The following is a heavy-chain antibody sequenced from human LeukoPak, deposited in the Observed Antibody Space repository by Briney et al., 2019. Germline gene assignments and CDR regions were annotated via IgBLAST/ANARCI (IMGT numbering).Heavy chain of an antibody. Sequence: ASVKVCFKASGYTFTIYDISRVRQAPGQGLEWVGWMNPNSGNTGYAQKFQGRVTITRNTSISTAYMELSSLRSEDTAVYYCARSITNYYYYGMDGWGQGTTVTVSS. CDR2: MNPNSGNT. V-gene: IGHV1-8*01. CDR3: ARSITNYYYYGMDG. CDR1: GYTFTIYD. J-gene: IGHJ6*02. D-gene: IGHD1-1*01.